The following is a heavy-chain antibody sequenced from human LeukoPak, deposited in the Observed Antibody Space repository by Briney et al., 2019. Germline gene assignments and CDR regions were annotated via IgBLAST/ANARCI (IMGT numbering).Heavy chain of an antibody. Sequence: SVKVSCKASGGTFSRLAISWVRQAPGLGLEWMGRIVPSFGTTNYAQNFQGRVTIAADKSTSTAYMELSSLKSEDTAIYFCASPTSYLACSGLHLDFWGQGTLVTVFS. CDR1: GGTFSRLA. V-gene: IGHV1-69*06. J-gene: IGHJ4*02. D-gene: IGHD2-8*02. CDR3: ASPTSYLACSGLHLDF. CDR2: IVPSFGTT.